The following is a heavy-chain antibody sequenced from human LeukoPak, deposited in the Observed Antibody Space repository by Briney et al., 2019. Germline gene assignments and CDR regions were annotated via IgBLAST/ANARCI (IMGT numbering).Heavy chain of an antibody. Sequence: GGSLRLSCAASGFTFSSYAMHWVRQAPGKGLEWVAVISYDGSNKYYADSVKGRFTISRDNSKNTLYLQMNSQRAEDTAVYYCARSCSGGTCNFPKFEPWGQGTLVTVSS. CDR1: GFTFSSYA. J-gene: IGHJ5*02. V-gene: IGHV3-30*04. D-gene: IGHD2-15*01. CDR2: ISYDGSNK. CDR3: ARSCSGGTCNFPKFEP.